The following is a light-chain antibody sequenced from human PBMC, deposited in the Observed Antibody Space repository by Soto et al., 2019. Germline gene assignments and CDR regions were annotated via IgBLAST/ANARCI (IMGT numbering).Light chain of an antibody. CDR1: QSISSL. CDR3: QQNNSYWT. J-gene: IGKJ1*01. CDR2: DAS. V-gene: IGKV1-5*01. Sequence: DIQMTQSPSTLSASVGDRVTITCRASQSISSLLAWYQQKPGKAPKLLIYDASSLESGVPSRFSGSGSGTEFTLTISSLQPDDFATYYCQQNNSYWTFGQGTKVEIK.